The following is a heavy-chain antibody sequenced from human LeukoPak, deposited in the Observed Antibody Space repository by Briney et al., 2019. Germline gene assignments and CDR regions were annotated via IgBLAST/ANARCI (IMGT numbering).Heavy chain of an antibody. D-gene: IGHD3-10*01. CDR3: AKASGTMVRGVRDYYYYMDV. V-gene: IGHV3-23*01. J-gene: IGHJ6*03. CDR2: ISGSGGST. Sequence: GGSLRLSCAASGFTFSSYAMSWVRQAPGKGLEWVSAISGSGGSTYYADSVKGRFTISRDNSKNTLYLQMNSLRAEDTAVYYCAKASGTMVRGVRDYYYYMDVWGKGTTVTVSS. CDR1: GFTFSSYA.